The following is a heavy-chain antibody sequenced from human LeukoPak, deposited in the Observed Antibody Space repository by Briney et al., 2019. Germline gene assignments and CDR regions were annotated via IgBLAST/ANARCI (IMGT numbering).Heavy chain of an antibody. CDR1: GFTFSSYA. J-gene: IGHJ4*02. Sequence: GGSLRLSCAASGFTFSSYAMRWVRQAPGKGLEWVAVISYDGSNKYYADSVKGRFTISRDNSKNTLYLQMNSLRAEDTAVYYCARGPAGDYWGQGTLVTVSS. V-gene: IGHV3-30-3*01. CDR2: ISYDGSNK. CDR3: ARGPAGDY.